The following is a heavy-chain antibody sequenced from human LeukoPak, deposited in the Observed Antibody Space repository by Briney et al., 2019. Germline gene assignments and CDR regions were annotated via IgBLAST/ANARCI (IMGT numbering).Heavy chain of an antibody. Sequence: PLGSLRLSCAASGFTVSSNYMSWVRQAPGKGLEWVSVIYSGGSTYYADSVKGRFTISRDNSKNTLYLQMNSLRVEDTAVYHCARALPCGGDCYSFDYWGQGTLVTVSS. CDR1: GFTVSSNY. CDR3: ARALPCGGDCYSFDY. V-gene: IGHV3-53*01. D-gene: IGHD2-21*02. J-gene: IGHJ4*02. CDR2: IYSGGST.